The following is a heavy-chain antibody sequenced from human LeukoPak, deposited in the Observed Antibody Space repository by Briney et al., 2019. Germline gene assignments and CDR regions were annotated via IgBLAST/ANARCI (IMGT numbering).Heavy chain of an antibody. CDR1: GGNFSSYA. D-gene: IGHD2-8*01. J-gene: IGHJ4*02. V-gene: IGHV1-18*01. CDR3: ARDSCTNGVCYGY. Sequence: ASVKVSCKASGGNFSSYAISWVRQAPGQGLEWMGWISAYNGNTNYAQKLQGRVTMTTDTSTSTAYMELSSLRSEDTAVYYCARDSCTNGVCYGYWGQGTLVTVSS. CDR2: ISAYNGNT.